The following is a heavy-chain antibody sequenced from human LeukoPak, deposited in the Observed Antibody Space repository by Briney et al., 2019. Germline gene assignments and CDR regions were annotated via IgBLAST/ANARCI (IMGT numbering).Heavy chain of an antibody. CDR1: GGSISSYY. V-gene: IGHV4-34*01. CDR2: INHSGST. Sequence: SETLSLTCTVSGGSISSYYWSWIRQPPGKGLEWIGEINHSGSTNYNPSLKSRVTISVDTSKNQFSLKLSSVTAADTAVYYRARHSNRITISHFDYWGQGTLVTVSS. D-gene: IGHD3-9*01. J-gene: IGHJ4*02. CDR3: ARHSNRITISHFDY.